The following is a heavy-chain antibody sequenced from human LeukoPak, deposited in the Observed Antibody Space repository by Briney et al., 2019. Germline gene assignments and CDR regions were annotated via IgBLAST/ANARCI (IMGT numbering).Heavy chain of an antibody. J-gene: IGHJ4*02. V-gene: IGHV3-66*01. D-gene: IGHD2-2*01. CDR1: EFTVSSNH. Sequence: AGGSLRLSCAASEFTVSSNHMSWVRQAPGKGLEWVSLIYSGGSSYYADSVKGRFTISRDNSKNTLYLQMNSLRGEDTAVYYCASQREPAASFDYWGQGTLVTVSS. CDR2: IYSGGSS. CDR3: ASQREPAASFDY.